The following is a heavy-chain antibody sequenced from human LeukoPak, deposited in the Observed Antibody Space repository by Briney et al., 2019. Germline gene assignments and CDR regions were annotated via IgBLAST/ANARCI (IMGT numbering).Heavy chain of an antibody. V-gene: IGHV4-4*09. CDR1: GVSISSYY. CDR2: IYTSGST. CDR3: ARHQDYYYYMDV. D-gene: IGHD2-2*01. Sequence: SETLSLTCTVSGVSISSYYWSWIRQPPGKGLEWIGYIYTSGSTNYNPSLKSRVTISVDTSKNQFSLKLSSVTAADTAVYYCARHQDYYYYMDVWGKGTTVTVSS. J-gene: IGHJ6*03.